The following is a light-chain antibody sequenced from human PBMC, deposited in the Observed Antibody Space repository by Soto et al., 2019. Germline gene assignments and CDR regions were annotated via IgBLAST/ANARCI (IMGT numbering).Light chain of an antibody. V-gene: IGKV3-20*01. CDR3: QQLDT. J-gene: IGKJ3*01. CDR2: GAS. Sequence: EIVLXQSPGTLSLSPGERATLSCRASRSVSSSYLAWYQQKPGQAPRLLIYGASSRATGIPDRFSGSGSGTDFTLTISRLEPEDFAVYYCQQLDTFGPGTKVDIK. CDR1: RSVSSSY.